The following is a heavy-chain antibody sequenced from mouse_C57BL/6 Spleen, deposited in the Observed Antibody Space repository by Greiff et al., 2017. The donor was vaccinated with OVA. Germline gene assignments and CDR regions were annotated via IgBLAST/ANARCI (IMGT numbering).Heavy chain of an antibody. J-gene: IGHJ1*03. CDR3: ARKNYGNYDYWYFDV. Sequence: QVQLQQSGPGLVQPSQSLSITCTVSGFSLTSYGVHWVRQSPGKGLEWLGVIWSGGSTDYNAAFISRLSISKDNSKSQVFFKMNSLQADDTAIYYCARKNYGNYDYWYFDVWGTGTTVTVSS. V-gene: IGHV2-2*01. D-gene: IGHD2-1*01. CDR2: IWSGGST. CDR1: GFSLTSYG.